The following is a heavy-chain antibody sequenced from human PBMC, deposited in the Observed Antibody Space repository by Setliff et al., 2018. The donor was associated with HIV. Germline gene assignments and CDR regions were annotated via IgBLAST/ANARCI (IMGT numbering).Heavy chain of an antibody. Sequence: ASVKVSCKTSGYKFSPYRIHWVRQAPGQGLEWIGIIDPGSGAATYAQKFQGRITMTTDTSISTAYMELSRLRSDDTAVYYCATLDYWGQGTLVTVSS. CDR2: IDPGSGAA. CDR3: ATLDY. CDR1: GYKFSPYR. J-gene: IGHJ4*02. V-gene: IGHV1-2*02.